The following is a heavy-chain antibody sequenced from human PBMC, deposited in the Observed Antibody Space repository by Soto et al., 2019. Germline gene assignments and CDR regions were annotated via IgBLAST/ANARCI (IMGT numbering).Heavy chain of an antibody. J-gene: IGHJ5*02. Sequence: SQTLSLTCAISGDSVSSKTAAWNWIRQSPSRGLEWLGRTYFRSRWYNDYAISVKSRITINPDTSKNQFSLLLNSVTPEDTAVYYCARVSFDHFVHWYDPWGQGTLVTVSS. D-gene: IGHD3-9*01. V-gene: IGHV6-1*01. CDR1: GDSVSSKTAA. CDR3: ARVSFDHFVHWYDP. CDR2: TYFRSRWYN.